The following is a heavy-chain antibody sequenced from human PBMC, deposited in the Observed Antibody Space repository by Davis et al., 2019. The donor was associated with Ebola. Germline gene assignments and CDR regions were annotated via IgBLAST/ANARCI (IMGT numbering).Heavy chain of an antibody. V-gene: IGHV2-5*02. CDR2: IYWDDDK. Sequence: SGSPMVYPTPSLIPTCTFSGSSLCPSGVGVGCICQHPAKPLDCLALIYWDDDKISSPSLMSRPTIPKDTSRTQVVLTLTTVDPGNTATYYYTHRPPGGPLVIDDWGQGTLVTVSS. D-gene: IGHD6-13*01. J-gene: IGHJ4*02. CDR3: THRPPGGPLVIDD. CDR1: GSSLCPSGVG.